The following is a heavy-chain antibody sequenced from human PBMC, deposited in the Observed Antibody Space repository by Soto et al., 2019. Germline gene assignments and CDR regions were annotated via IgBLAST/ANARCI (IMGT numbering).Heavy chain of an antibody. D-gene: IGHD3-9*01. Sequence: ASVKVSCKASGYTFTSYAIHWVRQAPGQRLEWMGWINAGNGNTKYSQKFQGRVTITRDTSASTAYMELSSLRSEDTAVYYCESPGGYYDILTGSRDYYYYYGMDVWGQGPPVTVST. J-gene: IGHJ6*01. CDR1: GYTFTSYA. CDR3: ESPGGYYDILTGSRDYYYYYGMDV. V-gene: IGHV1-3*01. CDR2: INAGNGNT.